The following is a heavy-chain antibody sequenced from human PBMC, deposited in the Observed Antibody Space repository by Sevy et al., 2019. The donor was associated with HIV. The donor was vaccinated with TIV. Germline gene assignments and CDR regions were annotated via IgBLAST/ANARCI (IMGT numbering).Heavy chain of an antibody. CDR2: ITNSGSAE. CDR3: ARDFPPSATTVAHFDY. CDR1: GFTFSSYE. Sequence: GGSLRLSCAASGFTFSSYEMNWVRQAPGKGLEWVSYITNSGSAEYYSDSVRGRFTISRDNTKNSLYLQMNSLRAEDTALYYCARDFPPSATTVAHFDYWGRGTLVTVFS. V-gene: IGHV3-48*03. D-gene: IGHD4-17*01. J-gene: IGHJ4*02.